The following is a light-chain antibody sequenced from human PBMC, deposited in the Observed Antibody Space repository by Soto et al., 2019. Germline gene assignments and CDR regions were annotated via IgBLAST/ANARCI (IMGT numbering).Light chain of an antibody. V-gene: IGKV1-27*01. CDR2: ATS. CDR1: QGIAPY. J-gene: IGKJ4*01. Sequence: DVQMTQSPSSLSAFEGVRVTITCRASQGIAPYLAWFQQKPGKVPKLLIYATSTLQSGVPSRFSGCGSGTDFTLTINSLQPEDVGTYYCQKYNSAPLTFGGGTKVDIK. CDR3: QKYNSAPLT.